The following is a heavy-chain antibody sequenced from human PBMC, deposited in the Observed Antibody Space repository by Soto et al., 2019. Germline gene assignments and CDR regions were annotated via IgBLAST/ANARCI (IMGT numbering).Heavy chain of an antibody. J-gene: IGHJ4*02. Sequence: SETLSLTCTVSGGSISSGGYYWSWIRQHPGKGLEWIGYIYYSGSTYYNPSLKSRVTISVDTSKNQFSLKLSSVTAADTAVYYCAVTDSYGLPLDYWGQGTLVTVYS. V-gene: IGHV4-31*03. CDR3: AVTDSYGLPLDY. D-gene: IGHD5-18*01. CDR2: IYYSGST. CDR1: GGSISSGGYY.